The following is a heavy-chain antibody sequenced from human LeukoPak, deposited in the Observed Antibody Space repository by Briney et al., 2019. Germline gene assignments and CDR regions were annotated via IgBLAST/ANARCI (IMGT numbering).Heavy chain of an antibody. CDR2: ISSSSSYI. D-gene: IGHD2-2*03. J-gene: IGHJ4*02. CDR3: ARAAPVGYCSSTSCYGEYFDY. Sequence: PGGSLRLSCAASGFTFSSYSMNWVRQAPGKGLEWVSSISSSSSYIYYADSVKGRFTTSRDNAKNSLYLQMNSLRAEDTAVYYCARAAPVGYCSSTSCYGEYFDYWGQGTLVTVSS. V-gene: IGHV3-21*01. CDR1: GFTFSSYS.